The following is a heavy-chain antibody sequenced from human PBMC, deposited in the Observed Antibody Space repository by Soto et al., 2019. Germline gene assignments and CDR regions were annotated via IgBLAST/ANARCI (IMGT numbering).Heavy chain of an antibody. CDR3: EKRRGAVGHFDY. CDR2: VSIGGST. Sequence: PGGSLRLSCAASGFTFSSYAMGWVRQGPGKGLEWVAVVSIGGSTHYADSVRGRFTISRDNSKNTLSLQMNSLTAEDTAVYFCEKRRGAVGHFDYWGQGALVTVSS. CDR1: GFTFSSYA. J-gene: IGHJ4*02. V-gene: IGHV3-23*01. D-gene: IGHD2-15*01.